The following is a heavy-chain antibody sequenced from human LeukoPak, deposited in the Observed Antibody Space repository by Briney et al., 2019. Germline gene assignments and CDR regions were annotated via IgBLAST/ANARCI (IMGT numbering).Heavy chain of an antibody. V-gene: IGHV1-46*01. D-gene: IGHD1-26*01. CDR1: GYTFTSYS. CDR2: INPSGGST. CDR3: ARSRSGTYLLAY. Sequence: GASVKVSCKASGYTFTSYSIHWVRQAPGQGLKWLGIINPSGGSTTYAQKFQGRVTMTRDTSTSTVYMGLSSLRSEDTAVYYCARSRSGTYLLAYWGQGTLVTVSS. J-gene: IGHJ4*02.